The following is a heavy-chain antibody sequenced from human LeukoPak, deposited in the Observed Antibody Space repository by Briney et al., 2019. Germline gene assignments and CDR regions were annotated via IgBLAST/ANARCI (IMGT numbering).Heavy chain of an antibody. D-gene: IGHD3-22*01. V-gene: IGHV3-21*01. CDR3: ARLRPIPDSSGYYYSDY. Sequence: YPGGSLRLSCAASGFTFSSYSMNWVRQAPGEGLEWVSSISSSSSYIYYADSVKGRFTISRDNAKNSLYLQMNSLRAEDTAVYYCARLRPIPDSSGYYYSDYWGQGTLVTVSS. CDR1: GFTFSSYS. J-gene: IGHJ4*02. CDR2: ISSSSSYI.